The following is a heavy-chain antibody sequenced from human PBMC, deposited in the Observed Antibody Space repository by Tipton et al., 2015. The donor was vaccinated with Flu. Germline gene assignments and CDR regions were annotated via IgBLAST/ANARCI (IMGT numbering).Heavy chain of an antibody. CDR2: IYYDGTT. Sequence: TLSLTCIVSGDSITSYYWSWLRQSPGRGMEWLGYIYYDGTTTYSPSLKGRVSLSLDTSLNHFSLRLTSVTAADAAVYYCARGRGGFCRGGSCSRDNWFEPWGQGTRVIVSS. D-gene: IGHD3-10*01. V-gene: IGHV4-59*01. CDR1: GDSITSYY. J-gene: IGHJ5*02. CDR3: ARGRGGFCRGGSCSRDNWFEP.